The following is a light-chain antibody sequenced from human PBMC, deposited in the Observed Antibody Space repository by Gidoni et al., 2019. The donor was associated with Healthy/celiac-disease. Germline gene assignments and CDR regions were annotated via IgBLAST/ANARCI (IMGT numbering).Light chain of an antibody. CDR3: QQYYSSPPL. Sequence: DIVMTHSPASLAVSLGERATINCKSSQSVLYSSNNKNYLAWYQQKPGQPPKLLIYWASTRETGVPDRFSGSGSGTDFTLTISSLQAEDVAVYYCQQYYSSPPLFXPXTKVDIK. V-gene: IGKV4-1*01. CDR1: QSVLYSSNNKNY. J-gene: IGKJ3*01. CDR2: WAS.